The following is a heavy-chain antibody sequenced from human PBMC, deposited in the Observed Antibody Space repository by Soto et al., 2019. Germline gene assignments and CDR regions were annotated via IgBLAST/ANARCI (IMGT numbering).Heavy chain of an antibody. J-gene: IGHJ6*02. Sequence: SETLSLTCAVYGGSFSGYYWSWIRQPPGKGLEWIGEINHSGSTNYNPSLKSRVTISVDTSKNQFSLKLSSVTAADTAVYYCARALPLLRYFDWLGDYGMDVWGQGTTVTLAS. CDR1: GGSFSGYY. V-gene: IGHV4-34*01. CDR3: ARALPLLRYFDWLGDYGMDV. D-gene: IGHD3-9*01. CDR2: INHSGST.